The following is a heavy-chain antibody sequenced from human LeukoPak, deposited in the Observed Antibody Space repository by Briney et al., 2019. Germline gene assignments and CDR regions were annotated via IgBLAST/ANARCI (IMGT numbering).Heavy chain of an antibody. Sequence: GGSLRLSCAASGFTVSNNYMSWVRQAPGKGLEWVSGINWNGGSTGYADSVKGRFTISRDNAKNSLYLQMNSLRAEDTALYHCARDGPHHYDFWSGYEDINAFDIWGQGTMVTVSS. CDR1: GFTVSNNY. CDR2: INWNGGST. D-gene: IGHD3-3*01. V-gene: IGHV3-20*01. CDR3: ARDGPHHYDFWSGYEDINAFDI. J-gene: IGHJ3*02.